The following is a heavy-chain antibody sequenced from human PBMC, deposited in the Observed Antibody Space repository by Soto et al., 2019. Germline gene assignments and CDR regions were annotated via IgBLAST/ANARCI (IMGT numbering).Heavy chain of an antibody. CDR2: ISAYNGNT. CDR3: ATSAASGLGYCSGGSCSGDY. Sequence: QVQLVQSGAEVKKPGASVKVSCKASGYTFTSYGIIWVRQAPGQGLEWMGWISAYNGNTNNAQKLQGRVTMTTDTSTSTAYMELRSLRSDDTAVYYCATSAASGLGYCSGGSCSGDYWGQGTLVTVSS. V-gene: IGHV1-18*04. CDR1: GYTFTSYG. D-gene: IGHD2-15*01. J-gene: IGHJ4*02.